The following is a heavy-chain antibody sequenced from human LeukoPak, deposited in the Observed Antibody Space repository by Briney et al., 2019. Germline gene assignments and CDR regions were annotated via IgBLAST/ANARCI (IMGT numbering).Heavy chain of an antibody. Sequence: ASVKVSCKASGYRFTSYRFNWVRQAPGQGLEWMGWINAYNGNTNYAQKVQGRVTMTTDTSTSTAYMELRSLRSDDTAVYYCAKWGRGELPFTDYWGQGTLVTVSS. J-gene: IGHJ4*02. CDR2: INAYNGNT. CDR1: GYRFTSYR. D-gene: IGHD3-16*01. V-gene: IGHV1-18*01. CDR3: AKWGRGELPFTDY.